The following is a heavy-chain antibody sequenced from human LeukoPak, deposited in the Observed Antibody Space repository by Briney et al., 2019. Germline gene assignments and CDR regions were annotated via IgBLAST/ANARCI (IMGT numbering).Heavy chain of an antibody. V-gene: IGHV3-21*01. CDR1: GFTFSSYS. CDR3: ASAERYYDFWRASYYYYGMDV. CDR2: ISSSSSYI. D-gene: IGHD3-3*01. Sequence: GGSLRLSCAASGFTFSSYSMNWVRQAPGKGLEWASSISSSSSYIYYADSVKGRFTISRDNAKNSLYLQMNSLRAEDTAVYYCASAERYYDFWRASYYYYGMDVWGQGTTVTVSS. J-gene: IGHJ6*02.